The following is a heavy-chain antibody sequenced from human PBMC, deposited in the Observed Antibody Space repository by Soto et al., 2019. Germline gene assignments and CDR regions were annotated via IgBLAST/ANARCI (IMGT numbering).Heavy chain of an antibody. Sequence: QITLKESGPTLVKPTQTLTLTCNVSGVSLSTGGVGVGWIRQPPGKALEWLALIYWDDDQRSSPSLKSRLTITKDTSKKHVVLTMTNMAPEYTATYYCAHMRAAKFDYWGQGTLVTVSS. D-gene: IGHD2-15*01. CDR2: IYWDDDQ. CDR3: AHMRAAKFDY. J-gene: IGHJ4*02. CDR1: GVSLSTGGVG. V-gene: IGHV2-5*02.